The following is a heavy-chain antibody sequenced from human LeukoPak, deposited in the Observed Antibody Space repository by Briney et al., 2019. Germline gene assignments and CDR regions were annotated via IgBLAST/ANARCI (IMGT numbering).Heavy chain of an antibody. J-gene: IGHJ4*02. CDR3: ARVRLDSSSWRLKPSLYFDY. Sequence: SETLSLTCAVYGGSFSGYYWSWIRQPPGKGLEWIGEINHSGSTNYNPSLKSRVTISVDTSKNQFSLKLSSVTAAGTAVYYCARVRLDSSSWRLKPSLYFDYWGQGTLVTVSS. D-gene: IGHD6-13*01. CDR2: INHSGST. CDR1: GGSFSGYY. V-gene: IGHV4-34*01.